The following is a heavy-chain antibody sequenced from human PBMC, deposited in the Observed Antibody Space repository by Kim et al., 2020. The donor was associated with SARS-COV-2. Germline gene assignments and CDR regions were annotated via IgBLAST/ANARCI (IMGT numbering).Heavy chain of an antibody. Sequence: GGSLRLSCAASGFTFSTYAMTWVRQAPGKGLEWVAVISGSGDYTYYADSLKGRFTISRDNSKNKLFLQMNSLRAEDTAVYYCAKGGFYGGYNDYWCQGTAVIVSS. D-gene: IGHD5-12*01. J-gene: IGHJ4*02. V-gene: IGHV3-23*01. CDR2: ISGSGDYT. CDR1: GFTFSTYA. CDR3: AKGGFYGGYNDY.